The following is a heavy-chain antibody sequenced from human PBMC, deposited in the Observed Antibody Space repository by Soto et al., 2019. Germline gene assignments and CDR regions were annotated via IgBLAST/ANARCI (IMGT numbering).Heavy chain of an antibody. V-gene: IGHV4-4*07. CDR1: GGSISSYY. J-gene: IGHJ6*02. D-gene: IGHD3-22*01. CDR2: IYTSGST. Sequence: PSETLSLTCTVSGGSISSYYWSWIRQPAGKGLEWIGRIYTSGSTNYNPSLKSRVTMSVDTSKNQFSLKLSSVTAADTAVYYCARDGTTDYYDSMPPAYGMDVWGQGTTVTVSS. CDR3: ARDGTTDYYDSMPPAYGMDV.